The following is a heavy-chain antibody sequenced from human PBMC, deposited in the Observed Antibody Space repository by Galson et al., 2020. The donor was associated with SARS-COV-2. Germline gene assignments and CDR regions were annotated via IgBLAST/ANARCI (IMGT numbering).Heavy chain of an antibody. D-gene: IGHD3-22*01. Sequence: GGSLRLSCAASGFTFSDAWMSWVRQAPGKGLEWIGRIKSKTDGETTDYAAPVQGRFTISRDDSKNTLYLQMNSLKTEDTAVYYCTSRNYYDSSGLPIYAEYFRYWGQGTLVTVSS. V-gene: IGHV3-15*01. CDR3: TSRNYYDSSGLPIYAEYFRY. CDR2: IKSKTDGETT. J-gene: IGHJ1*01. CDR1: GFTFSDAW.